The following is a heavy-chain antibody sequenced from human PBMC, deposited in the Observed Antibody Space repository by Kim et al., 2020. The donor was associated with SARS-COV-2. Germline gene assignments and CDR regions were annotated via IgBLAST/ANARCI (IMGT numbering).Heavy chain of an antibody. J-gene: IGHJ5*02. CDR1: GYTFTSYG. CDR2: ISAYNGNT. CDR3: ARGHATVVTGLSAFDP. D-gene: IGHD4-17*01. Sequence: ASVKVSCKASGYTFTSYGISWVRQAPGQGLEWMGWISAYNGNTNYAQKLQGRVTMTTDTSTSTAYMELRSLRSDDTAVYYCARGHATVVTGLSAFDPWGQRNLVTVSS. V-gene: IGHV1-18*01.